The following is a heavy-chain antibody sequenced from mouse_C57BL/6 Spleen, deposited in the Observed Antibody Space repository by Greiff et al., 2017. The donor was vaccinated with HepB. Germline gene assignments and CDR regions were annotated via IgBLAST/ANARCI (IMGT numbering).Heavy chain of an antibody. V-gene: IGHV5-17*01. CDR1: GFTFSDYG. CDR3: ATLYYDGSSYEGRGWDFDV. CDR2: ISSGSSTI. J-gene: IGHJ1*03. D-gene: IGHD1-1*01. Sequence: EVQRVESGGGLVKPGGSLKLSCAASGFTFSDYGMHWVRQAPGKGLEWVAYISSGSSTIYYADTVKGRFTFARDNAKNTLFLQMTSLRSEDTAMYYCATLYYDGSSYEGRGWDFDVWGTGTTVTVSS.